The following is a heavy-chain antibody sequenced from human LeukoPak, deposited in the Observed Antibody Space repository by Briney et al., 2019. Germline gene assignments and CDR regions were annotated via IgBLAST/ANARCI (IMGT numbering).Heavy chain of an antibody. Sequence: SETLSLTCAVYGGSFSGYYWSWIRQPPGKGLEWIGETNHSGSTNYNPSLKSRVTISVDTSKNQFSLKLSSVTAADTAVYYCARMYDWSGAWFDPWGQGTLVTVSS. D-gene: IGHD1-1*01. J-gene: IGHJ5*02. CDR3: ARMYDWSGAWFDP. V-gene: IGHV4-34*01. CDR2: TNHSGST. CDR1: GGSFSGYY.